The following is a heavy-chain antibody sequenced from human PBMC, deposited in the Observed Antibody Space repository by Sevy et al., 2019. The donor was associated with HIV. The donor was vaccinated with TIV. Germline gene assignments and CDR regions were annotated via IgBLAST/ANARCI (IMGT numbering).Heavy chain of an antibody. V-gene: IGHV1-24*01. D-gene: IGHD3-22*01. J-gene: IGHJ4*02. Sequence: ASVKVSCKVSGYTLTKLSMHWVRQAPGKGLEWMGTFDPEDGKTIYAQKFQGRVTMTEDTPIDTAYMELSSLRSEDTAVFYCAITKDYYDNSGYPFDYWGQGTLVTVSS. CDR1: GYTLTKLS. CDR2: FDPEDGKT. CDR3: AITKDYYDNSGYPFDY.